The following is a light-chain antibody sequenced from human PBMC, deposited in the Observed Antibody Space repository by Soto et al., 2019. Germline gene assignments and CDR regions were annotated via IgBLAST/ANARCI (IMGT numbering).Light chain of an antibody. CDR2: GAS. V-gene: IGKV3-15*01. Sequence: ETVMTQSPATLSVSPGERATLSCRASQSVRSNLAWYQQKPGQAPRLLIYGASTRATGIPARFSGSGSGTEFTLTISSLQSEDFAVYYCQQYNIWPPLTFGGGTQVEIK. J-gene: IGKJ4*01. CDR1: QSVRSN. CDR3: QQYNIWPPLT.